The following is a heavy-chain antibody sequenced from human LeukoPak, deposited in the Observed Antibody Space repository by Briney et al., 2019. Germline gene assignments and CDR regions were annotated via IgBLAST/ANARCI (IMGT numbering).Heavy chain of an antibody. J-gene: IGHJ5*02. CDR1: GYTFTGYY. D-gene: IGHD4-17*01. CDR3: ARGDGDYVRGNWFDP. CDR2: INPNSGGT. Sequence: ASVKVSCKASGYTFTGYYMHWVRQAPGQGLEWMGWINPNSGGTNYAQKFQGRVTMTRDRSISTAYMELSRLRSDDTAVYYCARGDGDYVRGNWFDPWGQGTLVTVSS. V-gene: IGHV1-2*02.